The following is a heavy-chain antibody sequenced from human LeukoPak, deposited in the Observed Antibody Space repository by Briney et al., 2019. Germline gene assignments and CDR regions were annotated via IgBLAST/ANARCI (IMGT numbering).Heavy chain of an antibody. CDR2: TYTGGNS. CDR3: ARGGRGSAAVVAPRSFDI. J-gene: IGHJ3*02. CDR1: GFTVSSIH. Sequence: PGGSLRLSCAASGFTVSSIHMVWVRQAPGKGLEWVSVTYTGGNSYYADSVKGRFIISRDISMNTLYLQMNSLRAEDSALYYCARGGRGSAAVVAPRSFDIWGQGTMVTVSS. D-gene: IGHD3-22*01. V-gene: IGHV3-53*01.